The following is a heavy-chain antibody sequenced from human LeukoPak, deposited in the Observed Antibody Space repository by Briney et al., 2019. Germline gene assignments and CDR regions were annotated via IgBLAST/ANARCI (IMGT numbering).Heavy chain of an antibody. CDR1: GLTFSSHW. J-gene: IGHJ4*02. V-gene: IGHV3-74*01. Sequence: GGSLRLSCAASGLTFSSHWMHWVRQAPGKGLVWVSRITNDGSSTTYADSVKGRFTISRDNAKNMLYLQVNSLRAEDTAVYYCAREGIAAARAFDYWGQGTLVTVSS. D-gene: IGHD6-13*01. CDR2: ITNDGSST. CDR3: AREGIAAARAFDY.